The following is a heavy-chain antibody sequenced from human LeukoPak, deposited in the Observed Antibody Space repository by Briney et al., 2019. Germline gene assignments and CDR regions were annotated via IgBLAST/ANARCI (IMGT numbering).Heavy chain of an antibody. CDR1: GGTFSSYA. D-gene: IGHD4-17*01. J-gene: IGHJ3*02. V-gene: IGHV1-69*05. CDR2: IIPISGTA. CDR3: ARDLYGDLSLDAFDI. Sequence: GASVKVSCNASGGTFSSYAISWVRQAPGQGLEWMGGIIPISGTANYAQKFQGRVTITTDESTSTAYMELSSLRSEDTAVYYCARDLYGDLSLDAFDIWGQGTMVTVSS.